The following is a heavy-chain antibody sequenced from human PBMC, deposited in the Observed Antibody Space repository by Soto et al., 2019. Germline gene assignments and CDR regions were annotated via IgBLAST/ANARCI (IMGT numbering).Heavy chain of an antibody. CDR2: IIPVFGTP. J-gene: IGHJ6*02. CDR3: ARGDATKIVATTYYAMDV. Sequence: QVQLVQSGAEVKKPGSSVKVSCKASGGSLSNYGISWVRQAPGQGLEWMGAIIPVFGTPNYAQKFQDRVTITAAESTTTGYRELRSLTSEDTAVYYWARGDATKIVATTYYAMDVWGQGTRVTVSS. CDR1: GGSLSNYG. D-gene: IGHD3-22*01. V-gene: IGHV1-69*12.